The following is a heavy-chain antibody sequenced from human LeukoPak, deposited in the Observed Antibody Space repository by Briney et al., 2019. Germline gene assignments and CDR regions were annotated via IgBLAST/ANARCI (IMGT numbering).Heavy chain of an antibody. J-gene: IGHJ4*02. V-gene: IGHV4-61*02. CDR3: ASLGVVPAAIHGGSVGRYVDY. Sequence: PSETLSLTCTVSGGSISSGSYYWSWIRQPAGKGLEWIGRIYTSGSTNYNPSLKSRVTISVDTSKNQFSLKLSSATAADTAVYYCASLGVVPAAIHGGSVGRYVDYWGQGTLVTVSS. CDR2: IYTSGST. D-gene: IGHD2-2*02. CDR1: GGSISSGSYY.